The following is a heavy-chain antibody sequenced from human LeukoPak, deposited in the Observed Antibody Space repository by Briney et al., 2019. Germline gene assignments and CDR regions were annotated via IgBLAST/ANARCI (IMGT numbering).Heavy chain of an antibody. CDR3: ARDPYGGNSELNWFDP. CDR2: ISSSSSYI. V-gene: IGHV3-21*01. CDR1: GGSISSSSYY. Sequence: TSETLSLTCTVSGGSISSSSYYWGWVRQAPGKGLEWVSSISSSSSYIYYAGSVKGRFTISRDNAKNSLYLQMNSLRAEDTAVYYCARDPYGGNSELNWFDPWGQGTLVTVSS. J-gene: IGHJ5*02. D-gene: IGHD4-23*01.